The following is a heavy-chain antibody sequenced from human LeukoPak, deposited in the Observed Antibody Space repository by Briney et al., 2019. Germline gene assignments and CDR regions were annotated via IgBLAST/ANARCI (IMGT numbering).Heavy chain of an antibody. D-gene: IGHD3-16*01. V-gene: IGHV3-23*01. Sequence: GGSLRLSCAASGFTFSNAWMNWVRQAPGKGLEWVSAISKSGDHTYYAASAKGRFTIYRDNSKNTQYLQMNSLRAEDTAVYYCATSWGPDTSAFRWGRDGMDVWGQGTTVIVS. CDR1: GFTFSNAW. CDR2: ISKSGDHT. J-gene: IGHJ6*02. CDR3: ATSWGPDTSAFRWGRDGMDV.